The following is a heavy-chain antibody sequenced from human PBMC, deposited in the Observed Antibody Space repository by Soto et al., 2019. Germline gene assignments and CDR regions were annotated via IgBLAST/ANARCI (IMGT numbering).Heavy chain of an antibody. CDR1: GASISRYY. D-gene: IGHD3-9*01. V-gene: IGHV4-59*01. J-gene: IGHJ6*02. CDR2: LYNTGST. Sequence: SETLSLTCTVSGASISRYYWSWIRQSPGKGLEWIGYLYNTGSTIYNPSLKSRVTISVDTSKNQFSLKMNSVTAADTAVYYCTRDILIGNDYYGMDIWGQGTTVTVSS. CDR3: TRDILIGNDYYGMDI.